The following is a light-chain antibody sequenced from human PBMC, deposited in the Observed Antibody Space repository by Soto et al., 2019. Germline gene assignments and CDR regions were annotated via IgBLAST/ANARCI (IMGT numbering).Light chain of an antibody. CDR3: QVWDSGSYHQV. CDR1: NLGGKS. J-gene: IGLJ2*01. V-gene: IGLV3-21*02. CDR2: DDS. Sequence: SSELTQPPSVSVAPGRTATITCGGNNLGGKSVHWFQQRAGQAPVLVIFDDSDRPSGIPERFSGSNSGNTATLTISRVEAGDEADYYCQVWDSGSYHQVFGGGTKVTVL.